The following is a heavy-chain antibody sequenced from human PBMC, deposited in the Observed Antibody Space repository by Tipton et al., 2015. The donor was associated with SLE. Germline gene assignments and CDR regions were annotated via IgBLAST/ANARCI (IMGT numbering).Heavy chain of an antibody. Sequence: SLRLSCAASGFTLNNDWMHWVRQAPGKGLVWVSRIKPDGRTINYADVVKGRFTISRDSAENTLYLQMNSLRAEDTAVYYCARDGTGPKDYWGQGTLVTVSS. CDR1: GFTLNNDW. J-gene: IGHJ4*02. V-gene: IGHV3-74*01. CDR3: ARDGTGPKDY. CDR2: IKPDGRTI. D-gene: IGHD1-7*01.